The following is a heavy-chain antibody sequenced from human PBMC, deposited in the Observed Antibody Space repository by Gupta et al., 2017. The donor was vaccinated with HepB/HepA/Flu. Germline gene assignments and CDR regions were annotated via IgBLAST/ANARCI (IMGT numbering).Heavy chain of an antibody. V-gene: IGHV1-46*01. CDR3: ARGDTVRGSGSNPFDY. Sequence: QVQLVQSGAEGKMRGASVKLSGTASGSTFTTYYIHWVRQAPGQGLEWMGRINASGGSTSYTQKFQGRVSLTRDTSTSAVYMELNSLTSEDTAVYYCARGDTVRGSGSNPFDYWGQGTLVTVSS. J-gene: IGHJ4*02. D-gene: IGHD3-10*01. CDR1: GSTFTTYY. CDR2: INASGGST.